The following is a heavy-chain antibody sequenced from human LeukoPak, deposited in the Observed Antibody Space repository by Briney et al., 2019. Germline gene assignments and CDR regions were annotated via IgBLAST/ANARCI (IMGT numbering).Heavy chain of an antibody. CDR3: ARDGCGGDCYDPSGWFDP. CDR2: IYHSGST. D-gene: IGHD2-21*02. V-gene: IGHV4-30-2*01. J-gene: IGHJ5*02. CDR1: GGSISSGGYS. Sequence: SQTLSLTCAVSGGSISSGGYSWSWIRQPPGKGLEWIGYIYHSGSTYYNPSLKSRVTISVDRSKNQFSLKLSSVTAADTAVYYCARDGCGGDCYDPSGWFDPWGQGTLVTVSS.